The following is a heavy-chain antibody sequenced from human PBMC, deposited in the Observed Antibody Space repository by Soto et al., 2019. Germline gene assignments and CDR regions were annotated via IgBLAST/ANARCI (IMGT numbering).Heavy chain of an antibody. CDR3: ARGPFGVVMGCFDP. J-gene: IGHJ5*02. V-gene: IGHV5-51*01. Sequence: KGSGYSFTSYWIGWVRQMPGKGLEWMWIIYPGDSDTRYSPSFQGQVTISADKSISTAYLQWSSLKASDTSMYYCARGPFGVVMGCFDPWGQGTLVTVSS. D-gene: IGHD3-3*01. CDR2: IYPGDSDT. CDR1: GYSFTSYW.